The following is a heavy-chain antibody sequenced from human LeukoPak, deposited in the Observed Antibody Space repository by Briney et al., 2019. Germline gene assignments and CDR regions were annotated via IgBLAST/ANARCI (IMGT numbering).Heavy chain of an antibody. CDR3: AKDSPKTRSSWYSFDY. CDR2: ISGSGGST. CDR1: GFTFSSYA. J-gene: IGHJ4*02. D-gene: IGHD6-13*01. V-gene: IGHV3-23*01. Sequence: QSGGSLRLSCAASGFTFSSYAMSWVRQAPGKGLEWVSAISGSGGSTYYADSVKGRFTISRDNSKNTLYLQMNSLRAEDTAVYYCAKDSPKTRSSWYSFDYWGQGTLVTVSS.